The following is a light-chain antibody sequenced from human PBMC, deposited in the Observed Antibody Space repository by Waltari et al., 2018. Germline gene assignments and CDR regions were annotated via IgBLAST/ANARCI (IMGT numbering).Light chain of an antibody. CDR3: QQRSNWPPLT. CDR1: RSVSSY. CDR2: DAS. J-gene: IGKJ4*01. V-gene: IGKV3-11*01. Sequence: EIVLTQSPDTLSLSPGERATLSCSASRSVSSYLAWYQQKPGQAPRLLIYDASNRATGIPARFSGSGSGTDFTLTISSLEPEDFAVYYCQQRSNWPPLTFGGGTKVEIK.